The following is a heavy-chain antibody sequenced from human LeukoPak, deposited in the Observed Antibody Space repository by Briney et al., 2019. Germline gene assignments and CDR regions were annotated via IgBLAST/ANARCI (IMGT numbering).Heavy chain of an antibody. CDR2: IKQDGSDK. CDR1: GFTFSSYW. Sequence: PGGSLRLSCAASGFTFSSYWMSWVRQAPGKGLEWVAKIKQDGSDKYYVDSVKGRFTISRDNAKNSLYLQMNSLRAEDTAVYYCARKIGVAGGVDEYWGQGTLVTVSS. CDR3: ARKIGVAGGVDEY. V-gene: IGHV3-7*01. D-gene: IGHD6-19*01. J-gene: IGHJ4*02.